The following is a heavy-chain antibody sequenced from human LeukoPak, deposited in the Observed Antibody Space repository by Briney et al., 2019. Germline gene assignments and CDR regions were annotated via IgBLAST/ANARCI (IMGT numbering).Heavy chain of an antibody. CDR3: ARSQWDSRAQNYYYYMDV. CDR2: IDYSGTT. J-gene: IGHJ6*03. Sequence: SETLSLTCTVSGGSISSGGYYWSWIRQHPGKGLEWIGYIDYSGTTYYNPSLKSRLTTSLDTSKNQFSLKLRSVTAADTAVYFCARSQWDSRAQNYYYYMDVWGKGTTVTVSS. CDR1: GGSISSGGYY. V-gene: IGHV4-31*03. D-gene: IGHD1-26*01.